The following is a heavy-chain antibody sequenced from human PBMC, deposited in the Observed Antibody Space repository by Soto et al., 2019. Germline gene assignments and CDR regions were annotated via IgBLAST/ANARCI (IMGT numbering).Heavy chain of an antibody. V-gene: IGHV1-18*01. J-gene: IGHJ3*02. CDR3: ATGRAVAYENVFDI. D-gene: IGHD6-13*01. CDR1: GYTFTSFG. Sequence: QVQLVQSGAEVKKPGASVKVSCKASGYTFTSFGISWLRQAPGQGLEWMGWISVYNDNTNYTQKLQGRFSMTTDISMSIAYMELGTLKSDDTTLSLCATGRAVAYENVFDIWGQGTMVTVSS. CDR2: ISVYNDNT.